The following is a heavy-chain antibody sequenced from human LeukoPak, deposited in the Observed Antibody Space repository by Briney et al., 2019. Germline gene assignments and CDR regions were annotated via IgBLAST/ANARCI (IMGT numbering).Heavy chain of an antibody. CDR3: ARARPLSEFDY. Sequence: PGGSLRLSCAASGFTFSSYAMHWVRQAPGKGLEWVAVISYDGSNKYYADSVKGRFTISRDNSKNTLYLQMNSPRAEDTAVYYCARARPLSEFDYWGQGTLVTVSS. V-gene: IGHV3-30-3*01. CDR1: GFTFSSYA. J-gene: IGHJ4*02. D-gene: IGHD3-16*02. CDR2: ISYDGSNK.